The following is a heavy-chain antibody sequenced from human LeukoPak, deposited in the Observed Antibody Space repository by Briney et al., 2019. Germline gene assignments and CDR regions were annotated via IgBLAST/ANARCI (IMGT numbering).Heavy chain of an antibody. J-gene: IGHJ4*02. CDR1: GGSFTSYY. Sequence: SETLSHTCSVSGGSFTSYYWSWIRQPAGKGLEWIGRIHTSGSTDYNPSLKTRVTMSVDTSKNQFSLKLTSVTAADTAVYYCARELYGSGLGPLWYWGQGTLVTVSS. D-gene: IGHD6-19*01. CDR3: ARELYGSGLGPLWY. V-gene: IGHV4-4*07. CDR2: IHTSGST.